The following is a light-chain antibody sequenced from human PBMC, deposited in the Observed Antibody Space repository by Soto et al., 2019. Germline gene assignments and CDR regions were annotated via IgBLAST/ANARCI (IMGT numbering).Light chain of an antibody. J-gene: IGKJ2*01. CDR2: KVS. Sequence: DVVMTQSPLSLPVTLGQPASISCRSSQSLVYSDGNPYLNWFQHKPGQSPRRLIYKVSNRDSGVPDRFSGSGSGTEFTLKISSVEAEDVGVYYCLQDAHWPPRYTFGQGTKLEIK. CDR1: QSLVYSDGNPY. CDR3: LQDAHWPPRYT. V-gene: IGKV2-30*01.